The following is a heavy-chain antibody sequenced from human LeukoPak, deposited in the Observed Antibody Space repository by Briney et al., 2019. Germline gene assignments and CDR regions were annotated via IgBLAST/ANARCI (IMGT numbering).Heavy chain of an antibody. CDR1: GGSFSGYY. CDR2: INHSGST. V-gene: IGHV4-34*01. CDR3: ARGRYSYGYSPNWYFDL. J-gene: IGHJ2*01. D-gene: IGHD5-18*01. Sequence: PSETLSLTCAVYGGSFSGYYWSWIRQPPGKGLEWIGEINHSGSTNYNPSLKSRVTISVDTSKNQFSLKLSSVTAADTAVYYCARGRYSYGYSPNWYFDLWGRGTLVTVSS.